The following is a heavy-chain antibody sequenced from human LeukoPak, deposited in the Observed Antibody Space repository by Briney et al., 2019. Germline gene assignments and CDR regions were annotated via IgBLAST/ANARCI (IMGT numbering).Heavy chain of an antibody. CDR2: IYYSGST. V-gene: IGHV4-59*01. J-gene: IGHJ4*02. D-gene: IGHD5-12*01. Sequence: PSETLSLTCTVSGGSINSYWSWIRQPAGKGLEWIGYIYYSGSTNYNPSLKSRVTISVDTSKNQFSLKLSSVTAADTAVYYCARVSGYDWESFYDYWGQGTMVTVAS. CDR3: ARVSGYDWESFYDY. CDR1: GGSINSY.